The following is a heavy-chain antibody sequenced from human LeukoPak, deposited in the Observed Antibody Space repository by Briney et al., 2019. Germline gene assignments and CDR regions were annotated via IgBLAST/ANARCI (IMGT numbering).Heavy chain of an antibody. Sequence: GGSLRLSCVASGFTFGCYAMSWVRQAPGKGLEWVSSVFGSRGSTFYADSVKGRFTISRENSKNTLYLQMNSLRVEDTALYYCAKVSRGYCRGGTCYYFYGLDVWGQGTTVTVSS. CDR3: AKVSRGYCRGGTCYYFYGLDV. J-gene: IGHJ6*02. D-gene: IGHD2-15*01. CDR1: GFTFGCYA. CDR2: VFGSRGST. V-gene: IGHV3-23*01.